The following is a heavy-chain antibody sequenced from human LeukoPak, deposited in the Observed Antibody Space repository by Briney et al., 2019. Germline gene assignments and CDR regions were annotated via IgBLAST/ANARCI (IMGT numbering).Heavy chain of an antibody. V-gene: IGHV2-5*02. CDR1: GFSLSTSGVG. J-gene: IGHJ4*02. CDR3: AHITVTTCVDY. D-gene: IGHD4-17*01. Sequence: SGLTLVKPTQTLTLTCTFSGFSLSTSGVGVGLIRQPPGKALEWLALIYWDDDKRYSPSLKSRLTITKDTSKNQVVLTMTNMDPVDTATYYCAHITVTTCVDYWGQGTLVTVSS. CDR2: IYWDDDK.